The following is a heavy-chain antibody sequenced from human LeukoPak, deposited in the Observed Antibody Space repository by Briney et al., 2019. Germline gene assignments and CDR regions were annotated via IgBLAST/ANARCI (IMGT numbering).Heavy chain of an antibody. CDR2: ISSSGSTI. V-gene: IGHV3-48*03. J-gene: IGHJ4*02. D-gene: IGHD5-18*01. CDR3: ARTIRGYSYGPYFDY. CDR1: GFTFSSYE. Sequence: GGSLRLSCAASGFTFSSYEMNWVRQAPGKGLEWVSYISSSGSTIYYADSVKGRFTISRDNAKNSLYLQMNSLRAEDTAVYYCARTIRGYSYGPYFDYWGQGTLVTVSS.